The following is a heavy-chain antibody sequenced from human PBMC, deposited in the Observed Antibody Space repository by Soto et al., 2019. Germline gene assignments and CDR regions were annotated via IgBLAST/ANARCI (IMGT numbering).Heavy chain of an antibody. D-gene: IGHD2-15*01. CDR2: MIPIFDTT. V-gene: IGHV1-69*01. J-gene: IGHJ6*02. CDR1: GGTFGSYA. CDR3: ARSARGSTRLYYYYGMDV. Sequence: QVQLVQSGAEVKKPGSSMKVSCKASGGTFGSYAINWVRQAPGQGLEWMGGMIPIFDTTNYARKFQGRVTITADESTNTAYMYLSSLRSEDTALYYCARSARGSTRLYYYYGMDVWGQGTTVTVSS.